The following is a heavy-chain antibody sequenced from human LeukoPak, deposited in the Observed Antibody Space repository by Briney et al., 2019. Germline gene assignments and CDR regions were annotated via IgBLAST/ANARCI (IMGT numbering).Heavy chain of an antibody. CDR1: GFTFSSYA. CDR3: AKDQQGSNYPPYYFDY. V-gene: IGHV3-23*01. CDR2: ISGSGGTT. D-gene: IGHD4-11*01. Sequence: GGSLRLSCAASGFTFSSYAMSWVRQAPGNGLEWVSAISGSGGTTYYADSVKGRFTISRDNSKNTLYLQMNSLRAEDTAVYYCAKDQQGSNYPPYYFDYWGQGTLVTVSS. J-gene: IGHJ4*02.